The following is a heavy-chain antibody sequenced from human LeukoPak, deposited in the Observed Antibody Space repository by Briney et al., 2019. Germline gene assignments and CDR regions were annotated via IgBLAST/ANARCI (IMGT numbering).Heavy chain of an antibody. CDR1: GGSISSYY. D-gene: IGHD1-26*01. V-gene: IGHV4-59*08. Sequence: SETLSLTCTVSGGSISSYYWSWIRQPPGKGLEWIGYIYYSGSTNYNPSLKSRVTISVDTSKNQFSLKLSSVTAADTAVYYCASSIVGATTAITLFDYWGQGTLDTVSS. J-gene: IGHJ4*02. CDR2: IYYSGST. CDR3: ASSIVGATTAITLFDY.